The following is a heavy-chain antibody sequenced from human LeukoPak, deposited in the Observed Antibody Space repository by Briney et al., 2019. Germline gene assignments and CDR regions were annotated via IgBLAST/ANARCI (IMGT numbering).Heavy chain of an antibody. D-gene: IGHD3-3*01. CDR2: IWYDGSNK. Sequence: GGSLRLSCAASGFTFSSYGMHWVRQAPGKGLEWVAVIWYDGSNKYYADFVKGRFTISRDNSKNTLYLQMNSLRAEDTAVYYCARGTVLEWLLSLDYWGQGTLVTVSS. CDR1: GFTFSSYG. V-gene: IGHV3-33*01. CDR3: ARGTVLEWLLSLDY. J-gene: IGHJ4*02.